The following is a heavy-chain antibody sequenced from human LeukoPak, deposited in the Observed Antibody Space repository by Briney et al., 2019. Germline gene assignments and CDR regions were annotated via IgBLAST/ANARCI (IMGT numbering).Heavy chain of an antibody. CDR3: ARVTGYMIEDYFDY. J-gene: IGHJ4*02. CDR1: GGSISSGSYY. D-gene: IGHD3-22*01. V-gene: IGHV4-61*02. Sequence: SQTLPLTCTVSGGSISSGSYYWSWIRQPAGKGLEWIGRIYTSGSTNYNPSLKSRVTISVDTSKNQFSLRLRSVTAADTAVYYCARVTGYMIEDYFDYWGQGTLVTVSS. CDR2: IYTSGST.